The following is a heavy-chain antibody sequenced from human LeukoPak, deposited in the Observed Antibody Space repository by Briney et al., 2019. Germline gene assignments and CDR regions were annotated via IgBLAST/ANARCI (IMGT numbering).Heavy chain of an antibody. J-gene: IGHJ5*02. CDR3: ARGRSAGWHNWFDP. V-gene: IGHV1-2*02. CDR2: INPNSGGT. CDR1: GYTFTGYY. Sequence: ASVKVSFKASGYTFTGYYIHWVRQAPGQKLEWMGWINPNSGGTKYAQKFQDRVTMTRDTSINTAYMELSGLRSDDTAVYYCARGRSAGWHNWFDPWGQGTLVIVSS. D-gene: IGHD6-19*01.